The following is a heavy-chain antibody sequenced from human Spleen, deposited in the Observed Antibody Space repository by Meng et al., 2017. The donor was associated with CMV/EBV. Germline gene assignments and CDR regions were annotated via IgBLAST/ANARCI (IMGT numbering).Heavy chain of an antibody. D-gene: IGHD2-21*01. J-gene: IGHJ4*02. CDR1: VGSLSSGDYY. Sequence: QVHLQVSGLVLVKPSQTLSLTCTFSVGSLSSGDYYWSWIRPPPGKGLEWIGYIYYSGSTYYNPSLKSRVSISVDTSKNQFSLNLNSMTAADTAVYYCASFDHIPRRNYFDYWGQGTLVTVSS. V-gene: IGHV4-30-4*08. CDR3: ASFDHIPRRNYFDY. CDR2: IYYSGST.